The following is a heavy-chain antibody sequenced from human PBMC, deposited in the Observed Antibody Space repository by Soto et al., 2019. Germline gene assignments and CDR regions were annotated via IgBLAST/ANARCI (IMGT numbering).Heavy chain of an antibody. J-gene: IGHJ6*02. CDR1: GYTFTSYG. V-gene: IGHV1-18*01. D-gene: IGHD3-3*01. CDR2: ISAYNGNT. CDR3: ARDGYDFWSGYSKNYGMDV. Sequence: ASVKVSCKASGYTFTSYGISWVRQAPGQGLEWMGWISAYNGNTNYAQKLQGRVTMTTDTSTSTAYMELRSLRSDDTAVYYCARDGYDFWSGYSKNYGMDVWGQGTTVTVSS.